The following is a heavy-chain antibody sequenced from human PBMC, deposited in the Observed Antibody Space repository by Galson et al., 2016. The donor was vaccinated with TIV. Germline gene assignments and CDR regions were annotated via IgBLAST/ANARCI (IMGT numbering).Heavy chain of an antibody. V-gene: IGHV1-3*01. J-gene: IGHJ6*02. Sequence: SVKVSCKASGYTFTYAMHWVRQAPGQRLEWMGWINAGNGNTKYSQKFQDRVTITRDTSASTAYLELSSLRSEDTAVYYYARGSRYSKGNYYYFGMDVWGQGTTVTVSS. CDR3: ARGSRYSKGNYYYFGMDV. D-gene: IGHD4-11*01. CDR2: INAGNGNT. CDR1: GYTFTYA.